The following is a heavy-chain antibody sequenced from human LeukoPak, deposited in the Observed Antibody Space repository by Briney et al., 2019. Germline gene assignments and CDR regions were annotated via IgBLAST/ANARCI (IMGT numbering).Heavy chain of an antibody. CDR3: ARRLTMVRGVTFDY. V-gene: IGHV1-2*06. CDR1: GYTFTGYY. D-gene: IGHD3-10*01. CDR2: INPNSGGT. Sequence: ASVKVSCKASGYTFTGYYMHWLRQAPGQGLEWMGRINPNSGGTNYAQKFQGRVTMTRDTSISTAYMELSRLRSDDTAVYYCARRLTMVRGVTFDYWGQGTLVTVSS. J-gene: IGHJ4*02.